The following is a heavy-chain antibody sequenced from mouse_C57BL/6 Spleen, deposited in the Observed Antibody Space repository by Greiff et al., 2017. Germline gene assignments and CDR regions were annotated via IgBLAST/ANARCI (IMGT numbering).Heavy chain of an antibody. CDR2: ISSGSSTI. V-gene: IGHV5-17*01. Sequence: DVKLVESGGGLVKPGGSLKLSCAASGFTFSDYGMHWVRQAPEKGLEWVAYISSGSSTIYYADTVKGRCTISRDNAKNTLFLQMTSLRSEDTAMYYCARDLYAMDYWGQGTSVTVSS. CDR1: GFTFSDYG. J-gene: IGHJ4*01. CDR3: ARDLYAMDY.